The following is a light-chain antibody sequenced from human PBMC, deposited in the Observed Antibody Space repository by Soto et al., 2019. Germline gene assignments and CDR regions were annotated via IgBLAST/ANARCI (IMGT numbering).Light chain of an antibody. Sequence: IQMTQSPSSMSASVGDRFTITCLASQSIANYLNWYQQKPGKAPKLLIYAASTLESGVTSRFSGSGSGTEFTLTISSLQPEDFGIYYCLQHNSYPYTFGPGTKVDIK. CDR3: LQHNSYPYT. V-gene: IGKV1-17*01. J-gene: IGKJ2*01. CDR2: AAS. CDR1: QSIANY.